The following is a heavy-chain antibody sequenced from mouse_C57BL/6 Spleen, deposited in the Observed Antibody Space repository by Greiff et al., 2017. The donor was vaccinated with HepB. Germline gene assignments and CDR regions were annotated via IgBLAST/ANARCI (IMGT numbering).Heavy chain of an antibody. CDR1: GYTFTDYY. D-gene: IGHD3-2*02. Sequence: EVQLQQSGPVLVKPGASVKMSCKASGYTFTDYYMNWVKQSHGKSLEWIGVINPYNGGTSYNQKFKGKATLTVDKSSSTAYMELNSLTSEDSAVYYCARKGDSSGHPYFDYWGQGTTLTVSS. CDR3: ARKGDSSGHPYFDY. CDR2: INPYNGGT. V-gene: IGHV1-19*01. J-gene: IGHJ2*01.